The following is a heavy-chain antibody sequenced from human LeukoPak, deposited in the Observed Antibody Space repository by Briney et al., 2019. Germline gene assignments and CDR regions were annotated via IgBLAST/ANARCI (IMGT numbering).Heavy chain of an antibody. CDR1: GFTFSNAW. V-gene: IGHV3-15*01. CDR2: IKSKTDGGTT. CDR3: RTFLGSSTSLVGY. D-gene: IGHD2-2*01. Sequence: GGSLRLSCAASGFTFSNAWMSWVRQAPGKGLEWVGRIKSKTDGGTTDYAAPVKGRFTISRDDSKNTLYLQTNSLKTEDTAVYYCRTFLGSSTSLVGYWGQGTLVTVSS. J-gene: IGHJ4*02.